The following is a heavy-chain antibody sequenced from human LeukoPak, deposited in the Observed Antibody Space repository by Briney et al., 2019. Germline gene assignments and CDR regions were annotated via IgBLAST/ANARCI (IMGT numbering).Heavy chain of an antibody. V-gene: IGHV3-30*02. CDR2: SPKDDYNH. D-gene: IGHD3-3*02. J-gene: IGHJ4*02. CDR1: GFVFTTFG. Sequence: HPGGSLTLSCTPSGFVFTTFGMHWVRPAPGRGLEAVAFSPKDDYNHKYADSVKGRFTISRDKSKNILFLEMNSLTPDDTAIYYCARSYVLNILDSWGQGTLVSASS. CDR3: ARSYVLNILDS.